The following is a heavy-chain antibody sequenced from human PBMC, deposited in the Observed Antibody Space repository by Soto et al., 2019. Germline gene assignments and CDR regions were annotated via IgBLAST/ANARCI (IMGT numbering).Heavy chain of an antibody. J-gene: IGHJ6*02. D-gene: IGHD3-10*01. V-gene: IGHV4-34*01. CDR2: INHSGST. CDR1: GGSFSGYY. CDR3: ARVRGRWFGKFHYYYGMDV. Sequence: PSETLSLTCAVYGGSFSGYYWSWIRQPPGKGLEWIGEINHSGSTNYNPSLKSRVTISVDTSKNQFSLKLSSVTAADTAVYYCARVRGRWFGKFHYYYGMDVWGQGTTVTVSS.